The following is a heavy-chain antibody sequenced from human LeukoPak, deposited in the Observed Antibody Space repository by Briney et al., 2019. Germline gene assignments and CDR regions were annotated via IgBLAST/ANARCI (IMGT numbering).Heavy chain of an antibody. CDR2: IVVGSGNT. V-gene: IGHV1-58*02. D-gene: IGHD6-13*01. CDR3: AAEVGYSSSWYGMDV. CDR1: GFTFTSSA. J-gene: IGHJ6*02. Sequence: GASVKVSCKASGFTFTSSAMQWVRQARRQRLEWIGWIVVGSGNTNYAQKFQERVTITRDMSTSTAYMELSSLRSEDTAVYYCAAEVGYSSSWYGMDVWGQGTTVTVSS.